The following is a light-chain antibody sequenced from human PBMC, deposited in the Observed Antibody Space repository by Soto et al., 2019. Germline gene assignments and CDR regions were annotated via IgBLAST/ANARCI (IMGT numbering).Light chain of an antibody. Sequence: QSALTQPASVSGSPGQSITISCTGTSSDVGTYNYVSWYQQHPGKAPKLMIYEVTDRPSGVSNRFSGSKSGNTASLTISGLQAEDEADYYCSSYTISTTLVFGTGTKDRP. CDR2: EVT. CDR1: SSDVGTYNY. CDR3: SSYTISTTLV. V-gene: IGLV2-14*01. J-gene: IGLJ1*01.